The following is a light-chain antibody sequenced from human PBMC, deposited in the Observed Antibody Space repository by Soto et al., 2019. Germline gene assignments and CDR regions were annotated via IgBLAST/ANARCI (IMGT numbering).Light chain of an antibody. CDR1: QDIGSH. CDR3: QQYYSYPWT. J-gene: IGKJ1*01. V-gene: IGKV1-8*01. Sequence: IQITHSPSSLSSSLGDIFTITCRASQDIGSHLAWYQQKPGKAPKLLIYAASTLQSGVPSRFSGSGSGTDFTLTISCLQSEDFATYYCQQYYSYPWTFGQGTKVDI. CDR2: AAS.